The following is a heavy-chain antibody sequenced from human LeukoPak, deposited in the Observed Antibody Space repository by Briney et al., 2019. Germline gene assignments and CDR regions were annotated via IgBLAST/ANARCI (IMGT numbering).Heavy chain of an antibody. CDR3: ATKKYSGSFYAF. Sequence: ASVKVSSKASGYSSTDYYICWGPHAPGQGLEWMGWIKPNSGDTNYVQKFEGRVTMTRATSISTAYMELSSLRSDDTAVYYCATKKYSGSFYAFWGQGTLVTVSS. D-gene: IGHD1-26*01. J-gene: IGHJ4*02. CDR1: GYSSTDYY. CDR2: IKPNSGDT. V-gene: IGHV1-2*02.